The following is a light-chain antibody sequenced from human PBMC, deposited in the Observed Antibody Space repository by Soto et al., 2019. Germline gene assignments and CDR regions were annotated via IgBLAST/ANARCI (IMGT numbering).Light chain of an antibody. CDR2: ATS. V-gene: IGKV3-15*01. J-gene: IGKJ2*01. CDR1: QSVGSN. Sequence: EIVMTQSPAALSASPGERVTLSCRASQSVGSNLAWYQQKTGQAPRFLIYATSTRAGGVPARFSGSGTGTEFTLTISSLQSEDFAIYCCQQYEDWPPYTFGQGTKLEIK. CDR3: QQYEDWPPYT.